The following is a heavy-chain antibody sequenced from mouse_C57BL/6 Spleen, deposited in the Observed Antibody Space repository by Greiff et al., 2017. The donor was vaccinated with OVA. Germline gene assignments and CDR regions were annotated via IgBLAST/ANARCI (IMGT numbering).Heavy chain of an antibody. CDR1: GFTFSSYG. V-gene: IGHV5-6*02. J-gene: IGHJ1*03. D-gene: IGHD1-1*01. CDR3: ALITTVVEGWYFDV. CDR2: ISSGGSYT. Sequence: EVKLVESGGDLVKPGGSLKLSCAASGFTFSSYGMSWVRQTPDKRLEWVATISSGGSYTYYPDSVKGRFTISRDNAKNTLYLQMSSLKSEDTAMYYCALITTVVEGWYFDVWGTGTTVTVSS.